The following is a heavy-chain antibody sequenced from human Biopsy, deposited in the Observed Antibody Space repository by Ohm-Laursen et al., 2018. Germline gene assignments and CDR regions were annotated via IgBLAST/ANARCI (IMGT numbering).Heavy chain of an antibody. CDR2: ITSRSGYK. D-gene: IGHD3-10*01. Sequence: SLRLSCAAAGFSFTSYTMNWVRQVPVKGLEWVSSITSRSGYKYYADSVKGRFTISRDNAKNSLYLQMNSLRAEDTAVYFCASLGLVWFGELLSVPFGMDVWGQGTPVTVSS. CDR1: GFSFTSYT. V-gene: IGHV3-21*01. CDR3: ASLGLVWFGELLSVPFGMDV. J-gene: IGHJ6*02.